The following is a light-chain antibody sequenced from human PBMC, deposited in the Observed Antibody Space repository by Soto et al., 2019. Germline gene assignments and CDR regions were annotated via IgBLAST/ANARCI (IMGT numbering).Light chain of an antibody. J-gene: IGLJ2*01. Sequence: QSVLTQPPSVSGAPGQRVTISCTGSSSNIGAGYDVHWYQQLPGTAPKLFIYGNSNRPSGVPDRFSGSKSGTSASLAITGLQADDEAHYYCQSYDSSLSGSVFGGWTKLTVL. CDR1: SSNIGAGYD. CDR2: GNS. V-gene: IGLV1-40*01. CDR3: QSYDSSLSGSV.